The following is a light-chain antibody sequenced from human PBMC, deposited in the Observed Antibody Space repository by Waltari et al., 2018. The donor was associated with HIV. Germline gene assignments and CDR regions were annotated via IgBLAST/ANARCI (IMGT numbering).Light chain of an antibody. J-gene: IGLJ3*02. CDR3: QTWATGIRV. CDR1: SGHNSYA. Sequence: LVLTQSPSASASLGASVKLTCTLSSGHNSYAIAWHQQQPEKGPRYLMKLKSDGSHKKGDGIPDRFSGSSSGAERYLTISSLQSEDEADYYCQTWATGIRVFGGGTKLTVL. CDR2: LKSDGSH. V-gene: IGLV4-69*01.